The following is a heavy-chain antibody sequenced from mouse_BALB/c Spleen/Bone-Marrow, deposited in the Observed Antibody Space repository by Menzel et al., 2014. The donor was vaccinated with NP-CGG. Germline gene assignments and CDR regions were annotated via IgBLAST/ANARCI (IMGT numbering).Heavy chain of an antibody. V-gene: IGHV1-80*01. J-gene: IGHJ2*01. Sequence: QVQLQQPGAELVRPGSSVKISCEFSGYVFSTYWINWVKQRPGQGLEWIGQTYPGDGDTDYNGKFKDKATLTADKSSNTAYMQLSSLTSEDSAVYFCARGGISVDYWGQGTTLTVSS. CDR2: TYPGDGDT. CDR1: GYVFSTYW. CDR3: ARGGISVDY.